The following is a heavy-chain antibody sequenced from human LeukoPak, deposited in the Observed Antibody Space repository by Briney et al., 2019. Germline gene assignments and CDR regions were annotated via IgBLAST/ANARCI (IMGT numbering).Heavy chain of an antibody. CDR2: ISSSSSTI. CDR1: GFTFSSYS. Sequence: GGSLRLSCAASGFTFSSYSMNWVRQAPGKGLGWVSYISSSSSTIYYADSVKGRFTISRDNAKNSLYLQMNSLRDEDTAVYYCARDAYYDYVWGSYPVVGYGDVWGQGTTVTVSS. J-gene: IGHJ6*02. V-gene: IGHV3-48*02. D-gene: IGHD3-16*02. CDR3: ARDAYYDYVWGSYPVVGYGDV.